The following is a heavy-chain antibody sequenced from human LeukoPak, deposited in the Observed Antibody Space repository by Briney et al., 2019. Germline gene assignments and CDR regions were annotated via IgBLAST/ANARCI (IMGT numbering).Heavy chain of an antibody. CDR1: GFTFSGHS. CDR2: ITSTATHT. Sequence: GGSLRLSCATSGFTFSGHSMSWVRQAPGKGLERVSSITSTATHTYYADSVKGRFTISRDNAKNSLYLQMNSLRAEDTAVYYCALHDIRGIAAAVTGYFDYWGQGTLVTVSS. V-gene: IGHV3-21*01. D-gene: IGHD6-13*01. CDR3: ALHDIRGIAAAVTGYFDY. J-gene: IGHJ4*02.